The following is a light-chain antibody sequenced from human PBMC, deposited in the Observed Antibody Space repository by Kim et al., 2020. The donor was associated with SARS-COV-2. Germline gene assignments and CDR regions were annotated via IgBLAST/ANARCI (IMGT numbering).Light chain of an antibody. CDR3: SSYTSSSTFV. CDR1: NSDVGGFNF. CDR2: DVT. Sequence: GQSITISCTGANSDVGGFNFVSWYQHHPGKAPQLIIFDVTKRPSEVSNRFSGSKSDNTASLTISGLQAEDEADYYCSSYTSSSTFVFGTGTKVTVL. J-gene: IGLJ1*01. V-gene: IGLV2-14*03.